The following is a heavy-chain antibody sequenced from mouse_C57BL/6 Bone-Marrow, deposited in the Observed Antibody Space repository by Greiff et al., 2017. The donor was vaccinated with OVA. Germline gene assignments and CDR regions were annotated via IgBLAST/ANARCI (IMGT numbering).Heavy chain of an antibody. J-gene: IGHJ4*01. CDR1: GYTFTSYG. CDR3: LYGNVLYAMDY. V-gene: IGHV1-81*01. D-gene: IGHD2-10*02. Sequence: VQLQESGAELARPGASVKLSCKASGYTFTSYGISWVKQRTGQGLEWIGEIYPRSGNTYYNEKFKGKATLTADKSSSTAYMELRSLTSEDSAVYFCLYGNVLYAMDYWGQGTSVTVSS. CDR2: IYPRSGNT.